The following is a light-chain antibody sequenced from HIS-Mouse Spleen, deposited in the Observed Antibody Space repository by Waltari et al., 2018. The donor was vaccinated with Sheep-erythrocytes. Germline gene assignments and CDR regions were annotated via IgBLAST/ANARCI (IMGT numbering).Light chain of an antibody. CDR2: AAS. J-gene: IGKJ2*01. Sequence: DIQLTQSPSFLSASVGDRVTITCRASQGISSYLAWCQQKPGKAPKLLIYAASTLQSGVPSRFSGSGSGTEFTLTISSLQPEDFATYYCQQLNSYPHTFGQGTKLEIK. CDR3: QQLNSYPHT. CDR1: QGISSY. V-gene: IGKV1-9*01.